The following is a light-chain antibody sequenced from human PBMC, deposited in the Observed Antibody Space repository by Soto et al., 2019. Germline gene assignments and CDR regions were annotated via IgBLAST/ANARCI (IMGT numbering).Light chain of an antibody. CDR1: QSVSNNY. CDR2: DVS. V-gene: IGKV3-11*01. J-gene: IGKJ1*01. Sequence: EIVLTQSPGTPSLSPGERATLSCRASQSVSNNYLAWYQQKPGQAPRLLIYDVSNRAAGIPARFSGSGSGTDFTLTISSLEPEDFAVYYCQQRSNWPRTFGQGTKVDI. CDR3: QQRSNWPRT.